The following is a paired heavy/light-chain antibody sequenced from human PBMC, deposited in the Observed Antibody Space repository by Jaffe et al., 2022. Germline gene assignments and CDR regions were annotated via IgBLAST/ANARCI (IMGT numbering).Light chain of an antibody. CDR2: SNT. V-gene: IGLV1-40*01. CDR1: SSNMGAGYD. Sequence: QSVLTQPPSVSGAPGQRVTISCTGSSSNMGAGYDVHWYQQLPGTAPKLLIYSNTNRPSGVPDRFSGSKSGTSASLAITGLQAEDEADYYCQSYDSSLSGSVFGGGTKLTVL. CDR3: QSYDSSLSGSV. J-gene: IGLJ2*01.
Heavy chain of an antibody. CDR3: ARRVVATSSRGADWFDP. V-gene: IGHV4-30-2*01. CDR2: IYHSGRT. J-gene: IGHJ5*02. D-gene: IGHD2-15*01. CDR1: GGSISSGSYA. Sequence: QLQLQESGSGLVKPSQTLSLTCAVSGGSISSGSYAWSWVRQPPGKGLEWIGYIYHSGRTYYNPSLKSRVTISVDTSNNQFSLKLSSVTAADTAVYYCARRVVATSSRGADWFDPWGQGTLVTVSS.